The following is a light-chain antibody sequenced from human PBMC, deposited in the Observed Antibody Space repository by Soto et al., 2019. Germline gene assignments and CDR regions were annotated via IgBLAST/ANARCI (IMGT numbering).Light chain of an antibody. CDR1: QSISSW. J-gene: IGKJ1*01. V-gene: IGKV1-5*01. CDR2: DAS. Sequence: DIQMTQSPSTLSASVGDRVTITCRASQSISSWLAWYQQKPGKAPKLLIYDASSLESGVPSRFSGSGSGTEFTLTTSSLQPDDFAAYYCQQYNSYPWTFVQGTKVDIK. CDR3: QQYNSYPWT.